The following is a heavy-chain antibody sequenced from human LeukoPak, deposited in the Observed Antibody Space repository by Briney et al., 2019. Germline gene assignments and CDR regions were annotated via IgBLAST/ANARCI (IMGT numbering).Heavy chain of an antibody. CDR3: ARLKVRGVIIPIDY. Sequence: PSETLSLTCAVYGGSFSGYYWSWIRQPPGKGLEWIGEINHSGSTNYNPSLKSRVTISVDTSKNQFSLKLSSVTAADTAVYYCARLKVRGVIIPIDYWGQGTLVTVSS. V-gene: IGHV4-34*01. D-gene: IGHD3-10*01. CDR1: GGSFSGYY. CDR2: INHSGST. J-gene: IGHJ4*02.